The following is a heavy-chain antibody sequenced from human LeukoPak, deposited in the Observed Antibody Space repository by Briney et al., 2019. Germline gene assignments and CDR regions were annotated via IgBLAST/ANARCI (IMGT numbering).Heavy chain of an antibody. D-gene: IGHD5-18*01. Sequence: RGSLRLSCAEPGYNLKVSGIQRGRQGPGKRLERVAIIWQEGNNKYYADSVRGRFTVSRDNSKNTLYLEMNRQRAEDTAVYYSARDGAYSYTYWGQGTLVIVSS. J-gene: IGHJ4*02. V-gene: IGHV3-33*01. CDR3: ARDGAYSYTY. CDR1: GYNLKVSG. CDR2: IWQEGNNK.